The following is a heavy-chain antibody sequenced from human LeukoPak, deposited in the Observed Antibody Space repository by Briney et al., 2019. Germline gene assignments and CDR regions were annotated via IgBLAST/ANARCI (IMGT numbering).Heavy chain of an antibody. CDR3: ARTEAFCSDTSCSNWFDP. D-gene: IGHD2-2*01. Sequence: SGTLSLTCAVSGGSVSRSNWWNWVRQPPGKGLEWIGEIHHSGSTNYNPSLKSGVTMSVDKSKNQFSLKLSSVTAADTAVYYCARTEAFCSDTSCSNWFDPWGQGTLVTVSS. J-gene: IGHJ5*02. CDR2: IHHSGST. V-gene: IGHV4-4*02. CDR1: GGSVSRSNW.